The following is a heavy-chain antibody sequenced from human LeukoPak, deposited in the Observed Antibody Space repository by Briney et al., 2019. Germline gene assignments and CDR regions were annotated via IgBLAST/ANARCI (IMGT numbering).Heavy chain of an antibody. J-gene: IGHJ4*02. V-gene: IGHV7-4-1*02. D-gene: IGHD1-26*01. CDR3: VRDSLIKGASTLDH. CDR2: INMGTENP. CDR1: GYTFTSYD. Sequence: ASVKVSCKASGYTFTSYDIHWVRQAPRQGLEWMGWINMGTENPTYAQDFTGRFAFSLDTAVSTAYLQISSLKAEDTAVYYCVRDSLIKGASTLDHWGQGTLVTVSS.